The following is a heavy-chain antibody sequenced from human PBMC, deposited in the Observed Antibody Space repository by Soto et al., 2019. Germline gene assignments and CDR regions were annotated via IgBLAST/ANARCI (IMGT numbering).Heavy chain of an antibody. CDR3: ARGNYGAGSYNSWPLDY. D-gene: IGHD3-10*01. CDR2: IIPIFGTA. Sequence: QVQLVQSGAEVKKPGSSVKVSCNASGGTFSSYAISWVRQAPGQGLEWMGGIIPIFGTANYAQKFQGRVTITADESTSTAYMELSSLRSEDTAVYYCARGNYGAGSYNSWPLDYWGQGTLVTVSS. V-gene: IGHV1-69*01. CDR1: GGTFSSYA. J-gene: IGHJ4*02.